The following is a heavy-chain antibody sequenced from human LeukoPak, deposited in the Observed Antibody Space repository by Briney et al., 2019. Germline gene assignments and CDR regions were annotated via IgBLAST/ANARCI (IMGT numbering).Heavy chain of an antibody. V-gene: IGHV3-7*01. Sequence: GGSLRLSCAASGFTFTAYAMSWFRQTPGKGLEWVANIHEDGSVTNYVDYVKGRFTISRDNARNSVYLQLNSLRAEDTALYYCARGRGWVDHWGQGTLVTVSS. CDR2: IHEDGSVT. D-gene: IGHD3-16*01. CDR3: ARGRGWVDH. CDR1: GFTFTAYA. J-gene: IGHJ4*02.